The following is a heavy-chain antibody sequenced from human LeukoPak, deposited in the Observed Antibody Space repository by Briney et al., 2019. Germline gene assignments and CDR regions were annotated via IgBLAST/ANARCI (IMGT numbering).Heavy chain of an antibody. Sequence: GGSLRLSCAASGFTFDDYALHWVRQAPGKGLEWVSGINWNGGSTGYADSVKGRFTISRDNAKNSLYLQMNSLRAEDTALYYCAREYCSSTSCYNFDYWGQGTLVTVSS. CDR1: GFTFDDYA. CDR3: AREYCSSTSCYNFDY. V-gene: IGHV3-20*04. CDR2: INWNGGST. D-gene: IGHD2-2*02. J-gene: IGHJ4*02.